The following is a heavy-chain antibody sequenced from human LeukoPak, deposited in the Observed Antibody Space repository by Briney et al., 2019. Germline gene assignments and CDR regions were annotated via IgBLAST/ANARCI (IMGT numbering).Heavy chain of an antibody. D-gene: IGHD6-19*01. CDR3: ARPFYSSGWYGAFDI. CDR2: LYYAGST. CDR1: GGSISTSSQY. Sequence: IPSETLSLTCSVSGGSISTSSQYWVWIRQTPGKGLKWIGSLYYAGSTYNNPSLESRVTISIDTSKSQFSLRLTSVTAADTAVYFCARPFYSSGWYGAFDIWGPGTMVTVSS. J-gene: IGHJ3*02. V-gene: IGHV4-39*01.